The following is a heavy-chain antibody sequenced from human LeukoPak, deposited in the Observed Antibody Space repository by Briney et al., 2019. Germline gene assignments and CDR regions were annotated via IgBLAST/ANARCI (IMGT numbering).Heavy chain of an antibody. CDR2: TNYKSKWNN. CDR3: ARGDQGFDY. CDR1: GDSVSRNSAA. Sequence: SQTLSLTCAISGDSVSRNSAAWNWIRQSPSRGLEWLGRTNYKSKWNNNYAVSVKSRITINSDTSKNQFSLQLNSVIPEDTAVYYCARGDQGFDYWGQGTLVTVSS. V-gene: IGHV6-1*01. J-gene: IGHJ4*02.